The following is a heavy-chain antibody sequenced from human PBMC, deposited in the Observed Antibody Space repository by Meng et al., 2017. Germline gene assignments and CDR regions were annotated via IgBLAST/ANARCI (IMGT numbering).Heavy chain of an antibody. D-gene: IGHD3-22*01. V-gene: IGHV4-34*01. J-gene: IGHJ4*02. CDR3: ARVPTYYYDSSGYYLFDY. CDR2: INHSGST. CDR1: GGSFSGYY. Sequence: QVQPQQLGAGLFKPSETLSLPCAVYGGSFSGYYWSWIRQPPGKGLEWIGEINHSGSTNYNPSLKSRVTISVDTSKNQFSLKLSSVTAADTAVYYCARVPTYYYDSSGYYLFDYWGQGTLVTVSS.